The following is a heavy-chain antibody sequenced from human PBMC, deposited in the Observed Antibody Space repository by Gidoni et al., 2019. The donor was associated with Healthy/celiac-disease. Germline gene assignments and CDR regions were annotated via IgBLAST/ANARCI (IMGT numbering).Heavy chain of an antibody. D-gene: IGHD3-10*01. Sequence: QVQLVESGGGVVQPGRSLRLSCAASGFTFSSYGMPWVRQAPGKGLEWVAVIWYDGSNKYYADSVKGRFTISRDNSKNTLYLQMNSLRAEDTAVYYCARDGMEWFGELLYYYYGMDVWGQGTTVTVSS. CDR2: IWYDGSNK. CDR3: ARDGMEWFGELLYYYYGMDV. CDR1: GFTFSSYG. V-gene: IGHV3-33*01. J-gene: IGHJ6*02.